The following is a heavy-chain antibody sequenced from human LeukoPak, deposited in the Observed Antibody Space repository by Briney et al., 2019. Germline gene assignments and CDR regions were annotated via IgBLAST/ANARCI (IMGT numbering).Heavy chain of an antibody. CDR2: INKDGRGP. J-gene: IGHJ4*02. Sequence: PGGSLRLSCAASGFTFTYYWMHWVRQAPGKGLVWVARINKDGRGPDYSDSVKGRFTVSRDNAKNTVHLQMNSLRAEDTAVYYCVRDGDHYDFDHWGQGTLVTV. CDR1: GFTFTYYW. D-gene: IGHD4-17*01. V-gene: IGHV3-74*01. CDR3: VRDGDHYDFDH.